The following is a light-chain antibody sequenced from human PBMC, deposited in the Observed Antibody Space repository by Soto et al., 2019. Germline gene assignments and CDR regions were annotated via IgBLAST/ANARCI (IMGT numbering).Light chain of an antibody. Sequence: QSALTQPPSVSAAPGQKVTISCSGSSSNIGNNYVSWYQQLPGTAPKLLIYDNNKRPSGIPDRFSGSKSGTSATLGITGLQTGDEADYYCGTWDSSLSAGGDVVFGGGTKVTVL. CDR3: GTWDSSLSAGGDVV. CDR2: DNN. V-gene: IGLV1-51*01. J-gene: IGLJ2*01. CDR1: SSNIGNNY.